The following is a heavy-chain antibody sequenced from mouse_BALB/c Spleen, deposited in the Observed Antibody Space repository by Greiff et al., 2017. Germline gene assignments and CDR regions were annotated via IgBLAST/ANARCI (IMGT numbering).Heavy chain of an antibody. D-gene: IGHD2-3*01. J-gene: IGHJ2*01. Sequence: EVMLVESGGGLVQPGGSRKLSCAASGFTFSSFGMHWVRQAPEKGLEWVAYISSGSSTIYYADTVKGRFTISRDNPKNTLFLQMTSLRSEDTAMYYCARDGPYYFDYWGQGTTLTVSS. CDR1: GFTFSSFG. CDR3: ARDGPYYFDY. CDR2: ISSGSSTI. V-gene: IGHV5-17*02.